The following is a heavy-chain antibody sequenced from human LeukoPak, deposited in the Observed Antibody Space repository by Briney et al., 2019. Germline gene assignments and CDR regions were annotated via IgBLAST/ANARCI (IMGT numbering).Heavy chain of an antibody. J-gene: IGHJ4*02. CDR3: ARGLWFGDENPPYFDY. CDR1: GGSISSSNYY. CDR2: IYTSEST. V-gene: IGHV4-61*02. D-gene: IGHD3-10*01. Sequence: PSETLSLTCSVSGGSISSSNYYCSCIRQPAGKGLEWIGRIYTSESTNYNPSLKSRVTISVDTSRNQFSLKLSSVTAADTAVYYCARGLWFGDENPPYFDYWGQGILVTVSS.